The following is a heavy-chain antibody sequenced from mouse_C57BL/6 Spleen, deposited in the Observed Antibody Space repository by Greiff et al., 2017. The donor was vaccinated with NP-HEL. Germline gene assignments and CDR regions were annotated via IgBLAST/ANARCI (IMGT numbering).Heavy chain of an antibody. CDR3: ARWYYGSSYVY. J-gene: IGHJ3*01. CDR2: IDPSDSYT. Sequence: QVQLQQPGAELVKPGASVKLSCKASGYTFTSYWMQWVKQRPGQGLEWIGEIDPSDSYTNYNQKFKGKTTLTVDTSSSTAYMQLSSLTSEDSAVYYCARWYYGSSYVYWGQGTLVTVSA. CDR1: GYTFTSYW. D-gene: IGHD1-1*01. V-gene: IGHV1-50*01.